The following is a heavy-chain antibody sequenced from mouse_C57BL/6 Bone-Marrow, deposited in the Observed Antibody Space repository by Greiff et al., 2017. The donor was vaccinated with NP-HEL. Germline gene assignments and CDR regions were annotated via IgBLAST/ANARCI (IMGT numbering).Heavy chain of an antibody. CDR2: IYPRSGNT. Sequence: VKLMESGAELARPGASVKLSCKASGYTFTSYGISWVKQRTGQGLEWIGEIYPRSGNTYYNEKFKGKATLTADKSSSTAYMELRSLTSEDSAVYFCARDWVWYFDVWGTGTTVTVSS. V-gene: IGHV1-81*01. D-gene: IGHD4-1*01. J-gene: IGHJ1*03. CDR3: ARDWVWYFDV. CDR1: GYTFTSYG.